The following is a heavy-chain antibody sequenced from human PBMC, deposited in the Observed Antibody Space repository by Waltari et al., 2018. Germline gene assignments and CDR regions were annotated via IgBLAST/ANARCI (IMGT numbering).Heavy chain of an antibody. Sequence: EVQLVESGGGLVKPGGSLRLSCAASGFDFFSYSMNWVRQAPGKGLEWISYINSDSGTIDYADSVKGRFTISRDNSENSLFLEMSSLRVGDTAVYYCVRDNKYYDSSGLDYWGQGTLVTVSS. V-gene: IGHV3-48*04. CDR3: VRDNKYYDSSGLDY. D-gene: IGHD3-22*01. CDR2: INSDSGTI. J-gene: IGHJ4*02. CDR1: GFDFFSYS.